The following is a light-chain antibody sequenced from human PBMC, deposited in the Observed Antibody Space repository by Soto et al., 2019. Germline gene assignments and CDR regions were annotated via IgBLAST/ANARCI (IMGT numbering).Light chain of an antibody. CDR1: SSDVGGYNY. J-gene: IGLJ2*01. Sequence: QSALTQPPSASGSPGQSVTISCTGTSSDVGGYNYVSWYQQHPGKAPKLMIYEVSKRPSGVPDRLSGSKSGNTASLTVSGLQAEDEADYYCSSYAGSRVVFGGGTKLAVL. CDR2: EVS. V-gene: IGLV2-8*01. CDR3: SSYAGSRVV.